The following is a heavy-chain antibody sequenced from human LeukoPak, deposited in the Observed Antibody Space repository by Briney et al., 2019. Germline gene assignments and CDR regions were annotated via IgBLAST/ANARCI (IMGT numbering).Heavy chain of an antibody. Sequence: ASVKVSCKASGYTFTGYYVHWVRQAPGQGLEWMGWISPNNGGTSYAQNFRDRVTMTTDTSINTAYMELSWLTSDDTAVYYCAREWDCSGGICFPRGFDFWGQGTQVTVSS. CDR2: ISPNNGGT. CDR1: GYTFTGYY. D-gene: IGHD2-15*01. V-gene: IGHV1-2*02. J-gene: IGHJ4*02. CDR3: AREWDCSGGICFPRGFDF.